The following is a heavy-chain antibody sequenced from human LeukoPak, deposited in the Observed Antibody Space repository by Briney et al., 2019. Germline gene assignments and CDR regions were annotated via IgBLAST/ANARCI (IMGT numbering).Heavy chain of an antibody. J-gene: IGHJ4*02. V-gene: IGHV1-69*13. CDR2: IIPIFGTA. Sequence: SVKVSCKASGGTFSSYAISWVRQAPGQGLEWMGGIIPIFGTANYAQKFQGRVTITADESTSTAYMELSSLRSEDTAVYYCASLNYYDSSGYYTVDYWGQGTLVTVSS. CDR1: GGTFSSYA. CDR3: ASLNYYDSSGYYTVDY. D-gene: IGHD3-22*01.